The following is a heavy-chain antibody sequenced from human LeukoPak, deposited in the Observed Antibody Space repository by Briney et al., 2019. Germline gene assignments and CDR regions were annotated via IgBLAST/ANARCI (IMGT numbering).Heavy chain of an antibody. D-gene: IGHD1-26*01. V-gene: IGHV3-74*01. Sequence: WGSLRLTCAASGFTFSNSWMHWVRQAPGKRLVWVSRINTDGSTTNYAESVKGRFTISRDNARNTVYLQMNSLRAEDSAAYYCANSYSPPHFWGQGTLVTVSS. CDR1: GFTFSNSW. J-gene: IGHJ4*02. CDR3: ANSYSPPHF. CDR2: INTDGSTT.